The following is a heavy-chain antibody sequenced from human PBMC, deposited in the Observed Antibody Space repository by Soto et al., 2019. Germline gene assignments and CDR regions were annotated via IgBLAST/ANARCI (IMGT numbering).Heavy chain of an antibody. J-gene: IGHJ6*02. Sequence: EVQLLESGGGLVQPGGSLRLSCAASGFTFSSYAMSWVRQAPGKGLEWVSAISGSGGSTYYADSVKGRFTISRDNSKNTLYRQRNSLRAEETAVYSWAGGGGRVTMVRGVFYGMDVWGQGTTVTVSS. CDR2: ISGSGGST. D-gene: IGHD3-10*01. CDR3: AGGGGRVTMVRGVFYGMDV. CDR1: GFTFSSYA. V-gene: IGHV3-23*01.